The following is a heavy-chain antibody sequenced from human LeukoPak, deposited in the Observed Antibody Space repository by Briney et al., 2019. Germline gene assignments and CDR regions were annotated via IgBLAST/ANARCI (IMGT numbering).Heavy chain of an antibody. D-gene: IGHD1-26*01. CDR3: ARDPAGAAGETLFDY. J-gene: IGHJ4*02. Sequence: SVKVFCKASGGTFSSYTISWVRQAPGQGLEWMGRIIPILGIANYAQKFQGRVTITADKSTSTAYMELSSLRSEDTAVYYCARDPAGAAGETLFDYWGQGTLVTVSS. CDR1: GGTFSSYT. V-gene: IGHV1-69*04. CDR2: IIPILGIA.